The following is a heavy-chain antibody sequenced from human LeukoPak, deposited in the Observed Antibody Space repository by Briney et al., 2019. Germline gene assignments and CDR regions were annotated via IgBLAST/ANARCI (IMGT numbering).Heavy chain of an antibody. Sequence: GGSLRLSCAGSGFTFSRHWMHWVRQAPGKGLVWVSSISSSSSYIYYADSVKGRFTISRDNAKNSLYLQMNSLRAEDTAVYYCASEEQSAFDIWGQGTMVTVSS. J-gene: IGHJ3*02. D-gene: IGHD1-26*01. CDR3: ASEEQSAFDI. CDR2: ISSSSSYI. V-gene: IGHV3-21*01. CDR1: GFTFSRHW.